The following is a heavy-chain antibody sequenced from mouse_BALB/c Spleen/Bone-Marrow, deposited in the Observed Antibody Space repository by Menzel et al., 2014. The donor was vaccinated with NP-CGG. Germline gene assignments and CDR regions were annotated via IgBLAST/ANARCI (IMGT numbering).Heavy chain of an antibody. J-gene: IGHJ4*01. Sequence: EVQLQQSGGGLVQPGGSRKLSCAASGFTFSSFGMHWVRQAPEKGLEWVAYISSGSSTIYYADTVKGRFTISRDNPKNTLFLQMTSLRSEDTAMYYCARWGYYHAMDYWGQGTPVTVSS. CDR2: ISSGSSTI. CDR3: ARWGYYHAMDY. V-gene: IGHV5-17*02. CDR1: GFTFSSFG.